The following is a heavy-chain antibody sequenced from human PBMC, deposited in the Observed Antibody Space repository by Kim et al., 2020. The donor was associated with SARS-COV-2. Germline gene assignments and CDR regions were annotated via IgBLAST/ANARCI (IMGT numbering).Heavy chain of an antibody. CDR3: ARYSYGFDY. CDR2: SSSSTI. J-gene: IGHJ4*02. Sequence: SSSSTIYYADSVKGRFTISRDDAKNSLYLQMNSLRDEDTAVYYCARYSYGFDYWGQGTLVTVSS. D-gene: IGHD5-18*01. V-gene: IGHV3-48*02.